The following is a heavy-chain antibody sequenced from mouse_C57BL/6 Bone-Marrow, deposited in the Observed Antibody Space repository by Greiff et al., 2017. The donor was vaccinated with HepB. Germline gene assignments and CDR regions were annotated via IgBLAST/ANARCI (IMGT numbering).Heavy chain of an antibody. D-gene: IGHD1-1*01. V-gene: IGHV1-69*01. CDR2: IDPSDSYT. CDR1: GYTFTSYW. CDR3: ARKTDLLLYYFDY. J-gene: IGHJ2*01. Sequence: VQLQQPGAELVMPGASVKLSCKASGYTFTSYWMHWVKQRPGQGLEWIGEIDPSDSYTNYNQKFKGKSTLTVDKSSSTAYMQLSSLTSEDSAVYYCARKTDLLLYYFDYWGQGTTLTVSS.